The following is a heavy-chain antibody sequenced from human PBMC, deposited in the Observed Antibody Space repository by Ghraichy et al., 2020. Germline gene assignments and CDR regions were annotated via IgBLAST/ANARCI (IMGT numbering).Heavy chain of an antibody. J-gene: IGHJ4*02. Sequence: GGSLRLSCAASGFTFSSYAMSWVRQAPGKGLEWVSAISGSGGSTYYADSVKGRFTISRDNSKNTLYLQMNSLRAEDTAVYYCASTGKRYFDWLDYFDYWGQGTLVTVSS. D-gene: IGHD3-9*01. CDR2: ISGSGGST. CDR1: GFTFSSYA. V-gene: IGHV3-23*01. CDR3: ASTGKRYFDWLDYFDY.